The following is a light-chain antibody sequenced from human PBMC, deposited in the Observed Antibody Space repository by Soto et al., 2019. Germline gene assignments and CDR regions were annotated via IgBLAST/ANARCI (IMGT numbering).Light chain of an antibody. Sequence: RVMTQSPDTLSVSPGERATLSCRASETVRSNLAWYQQKPGQAPRLLIYAASTRATGIPARFIGNGSGTEFTLTISSLQSEDFAVYYCQQYNNWWTFS. V-gene: IGKV3D-15*01. CDR2: AAS. J-gene: IGKJ1*01. CDR3: QQYNNWWT. CDR1: ETVRSN.